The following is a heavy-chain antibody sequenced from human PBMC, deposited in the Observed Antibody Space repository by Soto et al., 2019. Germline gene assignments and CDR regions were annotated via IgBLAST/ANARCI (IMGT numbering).Heavy chain of an antibody. CDR2: VSGRGDST. CDR1: GFTFSNYG. Sequence: GGSLRLSCAASGFTFSNYGMTWVRQAPGKGLEWVSGVSGRGDSTHYADSVKGRFTISRDNSRYTLYLQMNSLRAEDTAVYYCASASPAGDDWGQGTLVTVS. J-gene: IGHJ4*02. CDR3: ASASPAGDD. D-gene: IGHD3-10*01. V-gene: IGHV3-23*01.